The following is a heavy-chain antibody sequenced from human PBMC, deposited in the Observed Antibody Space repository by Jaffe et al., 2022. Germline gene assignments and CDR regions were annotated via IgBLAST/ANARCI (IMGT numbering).Heavy chain of an antibody. J-gene: IGHJ4*02. CDR2: IRYDGSNK. CDR1: GFTFSSYG. CDR3: AKTRLPAAKKSLLFDY. V-gene: IGHV3-30*02. Sequence: QVQLVESGGGVVQPGGSLRLSCAASGFTFSSYGMHWVRQAPGKGLEWVAFIRYDGSNKYYADSVKGRFTISRDNSKNTLYLQMNSLRAEDTAVYYCAKTRLPAAKKSLLFDYWGQGTLVTVSS. D-gene: IGHD2-2*01.